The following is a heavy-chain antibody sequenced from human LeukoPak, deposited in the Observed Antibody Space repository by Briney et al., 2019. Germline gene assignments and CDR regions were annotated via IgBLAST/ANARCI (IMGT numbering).Heavy chain of an antibody. V-gene: IGHV3-23*01. CDR3: AKGGSPYYDSSGYFDY. J-gene: IGHJ4*02. Sequence: PGGSLRLSCAASGFTFSSFAMSWAHQSPGKGLESVSGISGSGGSTHYADSVKGRFTISRDNSKNTLYLQMNSLRAEDTAVYYCAKGGSPYYDSSGYFDYWGQGTLVTVSS. CDR1: GFTFSSFA. D-gene: IGHD3-22*01. CDR2: ISGSGGST.